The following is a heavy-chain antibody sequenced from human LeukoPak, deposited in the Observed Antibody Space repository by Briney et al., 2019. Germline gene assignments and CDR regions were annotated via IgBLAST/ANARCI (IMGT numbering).Heavy chain of an antibody. Sequence: PGGSLRLSCAASGLIFSNAWMSWVRQAPGKGLEWVGRIKSKTDGGTTEYAAPVKGRFTISRDDSRNTLYLQMNSLKTEDTAAYYCTTGRVQFDSWGQGTLVTVSS. J-gene: IGHJ5*01. CDR1: GLIFSNAW. CDR3: TTGRVQFDS. V-gene: IGHV3-15*05. CDR2: IKSKTDGGTT.